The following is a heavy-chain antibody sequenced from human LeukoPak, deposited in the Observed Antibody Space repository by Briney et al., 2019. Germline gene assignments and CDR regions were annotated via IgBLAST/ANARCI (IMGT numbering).Heavy chain of an antibody. Sequence: GGSLRLSCAASGFTFSTYAMSWVRQAPGKGLEWVSGMSGSGGNTYYADSVKGRFTISRDNSNNTLYLQMNSLRADDMAVYYCAKMSYDILTAYKAWGQGPLVTVSS. CDR1: GFTFSTYA. CDR3: AKMSYDILTAYKA. V-gene: IGHV3-23*01. D-gene: IGHD3-9*01. J-gene: IGHJ5*02. CDR2: MSGSGGNT.